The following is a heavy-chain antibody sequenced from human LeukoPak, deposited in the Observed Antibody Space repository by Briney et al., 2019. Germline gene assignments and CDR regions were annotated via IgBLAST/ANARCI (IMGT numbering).Heavy chain of an antibody. V-gene: IGHV3-13*04. D-gene: IGHD2-15*01. CDR3: ARGDCSGGSCSGMDV. J-gene: IGHJ6*02. CDR1: GFTFSTYD. Sequence: PGGSLRLSCAASGFTFSTYDMHWVRQATGKGLEWVSGINTAGNTYYPGSVKGRFTISREDAKNSFYLQMNGLRAGDTAVYYCARGDCSGGSCSGMDVWGQGTTVTVSS. CDR2: INTAGNT.